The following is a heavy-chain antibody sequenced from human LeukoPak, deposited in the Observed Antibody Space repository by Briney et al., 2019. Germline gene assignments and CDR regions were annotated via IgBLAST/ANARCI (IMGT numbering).Heavy chain of an antibody. Sequence: GESLRISCKTSGYIFTNYWLAWVRQMPGKGLEWVGIFNPRDSSTRYSPSFQGQVTFSADNSISTAYLQWSNLRASDTAIYYCARHYGSAWFAHWGQGTQVTVSS. CDR3: ARHYGSAWFAH. V-gene: IGHV5-51*01. J-gene: IGHJ5*02. CDR2: FNPRDSST. D-gene: IGHD6-25*01. CDR1: GYIFTNYW.